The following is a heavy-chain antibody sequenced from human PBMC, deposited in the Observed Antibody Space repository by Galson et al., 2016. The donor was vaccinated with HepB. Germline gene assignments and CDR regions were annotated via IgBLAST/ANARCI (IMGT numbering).Heavy chain of an antibody. D-gene: IGHD2-8*02. Sequence: PALVKPTQTLTLTCTFSGFPLRTRGMCVSWIRQPPGKALEWLARIDWDDKKHHSTSLETRLTISKDTSENQVVLTMTNMDPVDTATYYCARTPRYCTGDGCDAFDIWGQGTLVTVSS. J-gene: IGHJ3*02. CDR2: IDWDDKK. CDR3: ARTPRYCTGDGCDAFDI. V-gene: IGHV2-70*11. CDR1: GFPLRTRGMC.